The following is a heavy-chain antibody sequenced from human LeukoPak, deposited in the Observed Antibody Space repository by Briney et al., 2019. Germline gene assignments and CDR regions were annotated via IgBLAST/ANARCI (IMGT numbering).Heavy chain of an antibody. D-gene: IGHD6-19*01. CDR1: GFTFSSYA. V-gene: IGHV3-21*01. CDR3: ARGQLYSSGWYRWGIYYYYMDV. CDR2: ISSSSSYI. Sequence: GGSLRLSCAASGFTFSSYAMSWVRQAPGKGLEWVSSISSSSSYIYYADSVKGRFTISRDNAKNSLYLQMNSLRAEDTAAYYCARGQLYSSGWYRWGIYYYYMDVWGKGATVTVSS. J-gene: IGHJ6*03.